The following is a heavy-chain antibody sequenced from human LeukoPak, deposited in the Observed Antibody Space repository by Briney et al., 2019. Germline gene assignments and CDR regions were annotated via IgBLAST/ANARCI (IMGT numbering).Heavy chain of an antibody. CDR1: GFTFSSYS. CDR3: ASSKASTIFGGERRLNWFDP. CDR2: ISSSSSYI. V-gene: IGHV3-21*01. J-gene: IGHJ5*02. D-gene: IGHD3-3*01. Sequence: KSGGSLRLSCAASGFTFSSYSMNWVRQAPGKGLEWVSSISSSSSYIYYADSVKGRFTISRDNAKNSLYLQMNSLRAEDTAVYYCASSKASTIFGGERRLNWFDPWGQGTLVTVSS.